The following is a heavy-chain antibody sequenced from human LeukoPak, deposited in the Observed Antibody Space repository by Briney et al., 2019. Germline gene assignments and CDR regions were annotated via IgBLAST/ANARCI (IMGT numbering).Heavy chain of an antibody. CDR1: GGTFSSYA. CDR3: ARGSSKGIMDV. J-gene: IGHJ6*02. D-gene: IGHD6-13*01. Sequence: SVKVSCKASGGTFSSYAISWVRQAPGQGLEWMGRIIPILGMANYAQKFQGRVTITADKSTSTAYMELSSLRSEDTAVYYCARGSSKGIMDVWGQGTTVTVSS. CDR2: IIPILGMA. V-gene: IGHV1-69*04.